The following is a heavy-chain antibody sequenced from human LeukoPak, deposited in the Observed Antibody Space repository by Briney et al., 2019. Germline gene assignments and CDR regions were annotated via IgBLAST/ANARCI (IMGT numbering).Heavy chain of an antibody. D-gene: IGHD5-24*01. J-gene: IGHJ5*02. V-gene: IGHV4-39*07. Sequence: SETLSLTCTVSGGSISSSSYYWGWIRQPPGKGLEWIGSIYYSGSTYYNPSLKSRVTMSVDTSKNQFSLKLSSVTAADTAVYYCARGYRRDGYNHNWFDPWGQGTLVTVSS. CDR3: ARGYRRDGYNHNWFDP. CDR1: GGSISSSSYY. CDR2: IYYSGST.